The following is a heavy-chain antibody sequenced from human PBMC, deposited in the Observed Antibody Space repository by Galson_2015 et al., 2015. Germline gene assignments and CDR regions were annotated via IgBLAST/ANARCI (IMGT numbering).Heavy chain of an antibody. CDR3: ARAQWELPFDY. V-gene: IGHV3-74*01. J-gene: IGHJ4*02. CDR2: INSDGSST. CDR1: GFTFRSYW. Sequence: SLRLSCAASGFTFRSYWMHWVRQAPGKGLVWVSRINSDGSSTSYVDSVKGRFTISRDNAKNTLYLQMNSLRAEDTAVYYCARAQWELPFDYWGQGTLVTVSS. D-gene: IGHD1-26*01.